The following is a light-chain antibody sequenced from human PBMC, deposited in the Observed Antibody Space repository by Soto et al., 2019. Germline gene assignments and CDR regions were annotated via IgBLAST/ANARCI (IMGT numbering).Light chain of an antibody. CDR3: KVWDSSSDHVV. V-gene: IGLV3-21*02. CDR2: DVS. CDR1: NIGGKS. J-gene: IGLJ3*02. Sequence: SYELTQPPSVSVAPGQTARITCGGNNIGGKSVHWYQQKPGQAPVLVVNDVSDRPSGIPERFSGSKSGNTATLTISRVEAGDEADYYCKVWDSSSDHVVFGGGTKVTVL.